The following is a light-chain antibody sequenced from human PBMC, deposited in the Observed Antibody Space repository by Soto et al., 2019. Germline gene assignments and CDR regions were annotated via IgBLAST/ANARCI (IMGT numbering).Light chain of an antibody. CDR3: QESFSTLHP. CDR1: QTVSTY. CDR2: AAL. V-gene: IGKV1-39*01. J-gene: IGKJ2*01. Sequence: DIQMTQSPTSLSASVGDGVTITCRARQTVSTYLNWYQQKPGKAPKLLINAALTLQPGVPPRYSASGSGTDFTLTITGLQPEDFATYYCQESFSTLHPFGQGTRVEI.